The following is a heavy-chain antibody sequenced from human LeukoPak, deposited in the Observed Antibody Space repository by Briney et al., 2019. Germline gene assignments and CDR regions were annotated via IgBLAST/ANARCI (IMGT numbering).Heavy chain of an antibody. D-gene: IGHD1-26*01. CDR1: GFTFFSYG. Sequence: GGSLRLSCAASGFTFFSYGMHWVRQAPGKGLEWVAGISYDGSKQYYVDSVKGRFTISRDNSKNTLYLEMISLRIEDTAVYYCAKGPVSGSRSPLDYWGQGTLVTVSS. J-gene: IGHJ4*02. CDR2: ISYDGSKQ. CDR3: AKGPVSGSRSPLDY. V-gene: IGHV3-30*18.